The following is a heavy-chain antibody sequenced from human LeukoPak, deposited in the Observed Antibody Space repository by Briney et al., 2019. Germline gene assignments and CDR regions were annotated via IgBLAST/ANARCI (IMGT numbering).Heavy chain of an antibody. D-gene: IGHD3-10*01. CDR1: GLTFSSYG. CDR2: IRYDGSNK. Sequence: GGSLRLSCAASGLTFSSYGMHWVRQAPGKGLEWVAFIRYDGSNKYYADSVKGRFTISRDNSKNTLYLQMNSLRAEDTAVYYCAKDFLWFGEFHEFDYWGQGTLVTVSS. CDR3: AKDFLWFGEFHEFDY. V-gene: IGHV3-30*02. J-gene: IGHJ4*02.